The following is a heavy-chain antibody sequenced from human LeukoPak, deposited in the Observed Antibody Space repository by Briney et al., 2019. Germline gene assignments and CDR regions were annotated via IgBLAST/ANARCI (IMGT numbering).Heavy chain of an antibody. D-gene: IGHD3-22*01. J-gene: IGHJ6*03. V-gene: IGHV3-11*04. CDR3: ARVPRVTMIVVVTTYYYYYMDV. Sequence: PGGSLRLSCAASGFTFSDYYMSWIRQAPGKGLEWVSYISSSGSTIYYADSVKGRFTISRDNAKNSLYLQMNSLRAEDTAVYYCARVPRVTMIVVVTTYYYYYMDVWGKGTTVTVSS. CDR1: GFTFSDYY. CDR2: ISSSGSTI.